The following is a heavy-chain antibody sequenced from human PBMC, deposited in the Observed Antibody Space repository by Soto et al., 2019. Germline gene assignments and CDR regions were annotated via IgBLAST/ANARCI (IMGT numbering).Heavy chain of an antibody. Sequence: PSETLSLTCTVPGGSISSRRYSWGWIRQPPGKGLEWIGSISYSGSTYYKPSLESRVTISVDTSKNQFSLKLSSVTAADTAFYYCASLYCSSTSCLFDYWGQGTLVTVSS. CDR3: ASLYCSSTSCLFDY. D-gene: IGHD2-2*01. CDR2: ISYSGST. J-gene: IGHJ4*02. CDR1: GGSISSRRYS. V-gene: IGHV4-39*01.